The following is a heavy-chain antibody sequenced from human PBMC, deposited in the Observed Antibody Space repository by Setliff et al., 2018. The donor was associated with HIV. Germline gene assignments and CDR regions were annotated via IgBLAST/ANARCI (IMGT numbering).Heavy chain of an antibody. D-gene: IGHD1-1*01. Sequence: GGSLRLSCAASGFTVSTKYMSWVRQAPGKGLEWVSLIYSDGNTYYADSVKGRFTISRDNAKNTLYLQMNSLRAEDTAVYYCARGVSNNWYWGQGTLVTVSS. CDR2: IYSDGNT. CDR1: GFTVSTKY. J-gene: IGHJ4*02. V-gene: IGHV3-53*01. CDR3: ARGVSNNWY.